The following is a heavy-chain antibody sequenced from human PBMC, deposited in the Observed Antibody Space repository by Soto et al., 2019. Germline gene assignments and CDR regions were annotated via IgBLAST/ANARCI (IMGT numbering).Heavy chain of an antibody. V-gene: IGHV3-23*01. D-gene: IGHD3-16*01. CDR3: AKGVFLWDPFDF. J-gene: IGHJ4*02. Sequence: EAQLLESGGGLVQPGGSLRLSCAASGLAFSNYAMTWVRQATGKGLEWVSIITASGYSAYYGGAVKGRFTTSRDNSRSTLYLQMNGLRADDTAVYYCAKGVFLWDPFDFWGQGTLVTVSS. CDR2: ITASGYSA. CDR1: GLAFSNYA.